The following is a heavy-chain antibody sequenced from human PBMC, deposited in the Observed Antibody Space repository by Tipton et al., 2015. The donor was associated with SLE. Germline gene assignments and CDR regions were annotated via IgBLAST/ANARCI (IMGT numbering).Heavy chain of an antibody. D-gene: IGHD4-23*01. CDR3: ATDYGGNSRYFDY. J-gene: IGHJ4*02. CDR2: IRYGGSNK. CDR1: GFTFSSYS. Sequence: GSLRLSCAASGFTFSSYSMNWVRQAPGKGLEWVAFIRYGGSNKYYADSVKGRFTISRDNSKNTLYLQMNSLRAEDTAVYYCATDYGGNSRYFDYWGQGTLVTVSS. V-gene: IGHV3-30*02.